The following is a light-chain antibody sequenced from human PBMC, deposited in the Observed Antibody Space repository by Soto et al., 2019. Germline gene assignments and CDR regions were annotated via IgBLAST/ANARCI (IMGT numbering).Light chain of an antibody. Sequence: IVMTQSPATLSVSPGERATLSCRASQSVSSNLAWYQQKPGQAPRLLIYGASTRATGIPARFSGSGSGTEFTLTINNLQSEDFAVYWCQQYSKWPLTFGGGTKVEI. CDR1: QSVSSN. CDR2: GAS. CDR3: QQYSKWPLT. V-gene: IGKV3-15*01. J-gene: IGKJ4*01.